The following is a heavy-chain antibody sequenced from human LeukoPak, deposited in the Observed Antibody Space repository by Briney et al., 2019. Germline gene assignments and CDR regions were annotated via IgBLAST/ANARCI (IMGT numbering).Heavy chain of an antibody. CDR3: AKGGLVHPV. CDR2: ISGSGGST. CDR1: GFTVSSIY. J-gene: IGHJ4*02. V-gene: IGHV3-23*01. D-gene: IGHD2-2*01. Sequence: GGSLRLSCAVSGFTVSSIYMSWVRQAPGKGLEWVSAISGSGGSTYYADSVKGRFTISRDNSKNTLYLQMNSLRAEDTAVYYCAKGGLVHPVWGQGTLVTVSS.